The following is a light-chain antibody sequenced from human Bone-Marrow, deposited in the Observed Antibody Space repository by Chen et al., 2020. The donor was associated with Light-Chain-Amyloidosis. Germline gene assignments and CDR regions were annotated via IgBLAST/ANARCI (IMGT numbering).Light chain of an antibody. V-gene: IGLV2-23*02. J-gene: IGLJ2*01. CDR3: GSYAGSNTVV. CDR1: SSDVGNYNL. CDR2: EVN. Sequence: QSALTQPASVSGSPGQSITISCTGSSSDVGNYNLVSWYQQHPGKAHKLMIFEVNKRPSGVSNRFSGSKSGNTASLTISGLLAEDEADYHCGSYAGSNTVVFGGGTKLTVL.